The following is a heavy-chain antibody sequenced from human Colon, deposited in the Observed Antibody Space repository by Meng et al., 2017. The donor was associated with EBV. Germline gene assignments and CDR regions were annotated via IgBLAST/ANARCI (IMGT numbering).Heavy chain of an antibody. D-gene: IGHD2-21*02. CDR2: IYHGGTT. CDR1: GDSISSGDYS. V-gene: IGHV4-30-2*01. CDR3: ARGPYCGGDCYWFDP. Sequence: QRLRQQSHSVLVTPSQTPSLTCDVSGDSISSGDYSWSWIRQQPGQGLEWIGYIYHGGTTYNTCLKSRVTISVDNSKNQFSLRLTSVTAADTAVYYCARGPYCGGDCYWFDPWGQGTLVTVSS. J-gene: IGHJ5*02.